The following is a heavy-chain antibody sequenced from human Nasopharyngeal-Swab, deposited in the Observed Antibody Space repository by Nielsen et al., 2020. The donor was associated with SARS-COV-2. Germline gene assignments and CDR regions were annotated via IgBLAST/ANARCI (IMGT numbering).Heavy chain of an antibody. D-gene: IGHD6-13*01. CDR1: GITFSRYW. CDR3: TRDPYSTPPDY. CDR2: IKHDGSDK. J-gene: IGHJ4*02. Sequence: GGSLRLSCEASGITFSRYWMSWVRQPPGKGLEWVANIKHDGSDKNYVDSVKGRFTISRDNAKNLLFLQMNNLRAEDTALYYCTRDPYSTPPDYWGQGTLVTVSS. V-gene: IGHV3-7*01.